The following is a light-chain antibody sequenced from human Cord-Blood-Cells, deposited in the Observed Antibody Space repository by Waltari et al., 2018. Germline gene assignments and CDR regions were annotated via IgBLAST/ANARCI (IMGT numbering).Light chain of an antibody. CDR2: EVS. V-gene: IGLV2-8*01. CDR3: SSYAGSKV. Sequence: QSALTQPPSASGSPGQSVTISCTGTSSDVGGYNYVSWYQQHPGKAPTRMIYEVSKRPSVLPYRVSGSKSGNTAALTVSGLQAEDAADYYCSSYAGSKVFGGGTKQTVL. J-gene: IGLJ2*01. CDR1: SSDVGGYNY.